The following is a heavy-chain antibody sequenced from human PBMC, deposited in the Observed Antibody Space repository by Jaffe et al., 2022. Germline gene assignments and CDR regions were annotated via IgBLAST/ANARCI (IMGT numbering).Heavy chain of an antibody. Sequence: QVQLVQSGAEVKKPGASVKISCKTSGYTFSNYYIHWVRQAPGQGFEWMGIITPSGGSTSYAQKFQGRVTMTRDTSTSTLYMELSSLRSDDTAVYYCARGYYDIVTGPRSWFDPWGQGTLVTVSS. V-gene: IGHV1-46*03. CDR2: ITPSGGST. CDR3: ARGYYDIVTGPRSWFDP. D-gene: IGHD3-9*01. J-gene: IGHJ5*02. CDR1: GYTFSNYY.